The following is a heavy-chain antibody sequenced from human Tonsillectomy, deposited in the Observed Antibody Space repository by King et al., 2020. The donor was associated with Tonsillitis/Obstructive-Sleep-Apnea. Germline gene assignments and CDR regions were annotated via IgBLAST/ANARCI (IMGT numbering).Heavy chain of an antibody. V-gene: IGHV7-4-1*02. D-gene: IGHD3-3*01. J-gene: IGHJ5*02. CDR3: ARGFLTIFGVVFNWFDP. CDR1: GYTFTSYA. Sequence: QLVQSGSELKKPGASVKVSCKASGYTFTSYAMNWVRQAPGQGLEWRGWINTNTGNPTYAQGFTGRFVFSLDTSVSTAYLQISSLKAEDTAVYYCARGFLTIFGVVFNWFDPWGQGTLVTVSS. CDR2: INTNTGNP.